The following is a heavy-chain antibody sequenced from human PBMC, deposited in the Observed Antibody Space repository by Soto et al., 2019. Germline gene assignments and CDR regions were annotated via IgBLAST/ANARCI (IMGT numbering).Heavy chain of an antibody. Sequence: GASVKVSCKASGYIFTAYSMHWVRQAPGQGLEWLGWINPNSGDTIYAQKFQDRVTMTCDTSVSTAYMELSSLRSEDTAVYYCATELPPAEYFQHWGQGTLVTVSS. CDR3: ATELPPAEYFQH. CDR1: GYIFTAYS. J-gene: IGHJ1*01. D-gene: IGHD1-26*01. CDR2: INPNSGDT. V-gene: IGHV1-2*02.